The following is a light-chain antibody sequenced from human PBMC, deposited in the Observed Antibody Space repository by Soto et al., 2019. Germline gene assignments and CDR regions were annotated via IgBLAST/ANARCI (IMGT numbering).Light chain of an antibody. J-gene: IGKJ1*01. Sequence: ENVLTQSPGTLSLSPGERATLSCRASQSVSSSYLAWYQQKPGQAPRLLIYGAFIRATGIPDRFSGSGSGTDFTLTISRLEPEDFAVYYCQQYGSSPRTFGQGTKVEIK. CDR1: QSVSSSY. CDR2: GAF. CDR3: QQYGSSPRT. V-gene: IGKV3-20*01.